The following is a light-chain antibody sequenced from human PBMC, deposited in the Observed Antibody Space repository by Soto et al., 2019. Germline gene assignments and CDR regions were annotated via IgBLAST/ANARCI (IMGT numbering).Light chain of an antibody. CDR2: QIS. V-gene: IGKV2-24*01. Sequence: DVVMTQSPLSLSVTPGESASISCRSSQSLLHSNGNTYLSWLHQRPGQPPRLLIYQISKRLSGVPDRFSGSGAGTSFTLKISRVEAQDVGIYFCMQSLQLRTFGQGTKVEIK. CDR3: MQSLQLRT. J-gene: IGKJ1*01. CDR1: QSLLHSNGNTY.